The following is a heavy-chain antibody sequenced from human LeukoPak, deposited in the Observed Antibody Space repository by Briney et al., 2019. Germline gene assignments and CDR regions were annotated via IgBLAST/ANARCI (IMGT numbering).Heavy chain of an antibody. CDR3: ARDPYSGTYGNTYYYYMDV. Sequence: MTGGSLRLSCVASGITFSSYWMYWVRQAPGKGLEWISSITTSSSYTFYGDSVKGRFTISRDNARNSLYLQMNSLTAEDTGVYYCARDPYSGTYGNTYYYYMDVWGKGTTVTISS. J-gene: IGHJ6*03. CDR2: ITTSSSYT. CDR1: GITFSSYW. V-gene: IGHV3-21*01. D-gene: IGHD1-26*01.